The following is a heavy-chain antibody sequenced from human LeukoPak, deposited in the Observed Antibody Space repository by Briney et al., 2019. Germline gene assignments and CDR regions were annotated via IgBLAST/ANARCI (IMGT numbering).Heavy chain of an antibody. V-gene: IGHV1-8*01. CDR1: GYIFTSYE. J-gene: IGHJ6*03. CDR3: ARNQFSVVPADVSHYMDV. Sequence: ALVKVSCKASGYIFTSYEINWVRQATGKGLEWMGWMNPVNGNTGYAQKFQGRVSMSRDTSINTAYMELSSLTSEDTAVYYRARNQFSVVPADVSHYMDVWGKGTTVTVSS. CDR2: MNPVNGNT. D-gene: IGHD2-2*01.